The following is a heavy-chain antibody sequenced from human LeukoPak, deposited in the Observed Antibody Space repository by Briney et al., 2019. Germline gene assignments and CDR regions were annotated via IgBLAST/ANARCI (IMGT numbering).Heavy chain of an antibody. CDR3: ASTTYYDFWSGYSTFDY. V-gene: IGHV4-38-2*02. CDR2: LYHSGST. CDR1: GYSISSGYY. D-gene: IGHD3-3*01. Sequence: SETLSLTCTVSGYSISSGYYWGWIRQPPGKGLEWIGSLYHSGSTFYNPSLKSRVTISVDTSKNQFSLKLSSVTAADTAVYYCASTTYYDFWSGYSTFDYWGQGTLVTVSS. J-gene: IGHJ4*02.